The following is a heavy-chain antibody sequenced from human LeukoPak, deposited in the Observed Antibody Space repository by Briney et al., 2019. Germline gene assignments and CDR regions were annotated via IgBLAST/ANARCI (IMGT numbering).Heavy chain of an antibody. J-gene: IGHJ6*03. Sequence: SVKVSCKASGGTFISYAIRWVRQAPGQGLEWMGGIIPIFGTASYAQKFQGRVTITADESTRTAYMERSSLRSEDTAVYYCARGAFCSSTSLVCNMDVWGKGTTVTVSS. V-gene: IGHV1-69*13. D-gene: IGHD2-2*01. CDR3: ARGAFCSSTSLVCNMDV. CDR1: GGTFISYA. CDR2: IIPIFGTA.